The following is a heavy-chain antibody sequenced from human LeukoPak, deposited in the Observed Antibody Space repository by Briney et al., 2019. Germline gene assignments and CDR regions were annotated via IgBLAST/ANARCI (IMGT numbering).Heavy chain of an antibody. J-gene: IGHJ5*02. D-gene: IGHD1-1*01. CDR3: ATLTTPGWFNP. Sequence: SETLSLTCTVSGGSISSYYWSWIRQPPGKGLEWIGYICYSGSTNYNPSLKSRVTISVDTSKNQFSLKLSSVTAADTAVYYCATLTTPGWFNPWGQGTLVTVSS. CDR1: GGSISSYY. CDR2: ICYSGST. V-gene: IGHV4-59*12.